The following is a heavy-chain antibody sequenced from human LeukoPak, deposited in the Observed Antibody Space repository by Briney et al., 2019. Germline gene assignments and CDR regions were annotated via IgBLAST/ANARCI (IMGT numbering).Heavy chain of an antibody. V-gene: IGHV3-7*01. CDR2: IKQDGNEK. D-gene: IGHD4-17*01. CDR3: ARELVNYGDYKSYFDY. Sequence: GGSLRLSCAASEFSFSYFAINWVRQAPGKGLEWVANIKQDGNEKNYVDSVKGRFTISRDNAKSSLYLQMNSLRAEDTAVYYCARELVNYGDYKSYFDYWGQGTLVTVSS. J-gene: IGHJ4*02. CDR1: EFSFSYFA.